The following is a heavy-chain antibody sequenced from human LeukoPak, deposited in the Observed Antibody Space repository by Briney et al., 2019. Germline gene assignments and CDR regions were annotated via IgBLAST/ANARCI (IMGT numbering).Heavy chain of an antibody. Sequence: WVRQAPGKGLEWVSAISGSGGSTYYADSVKGRFTISRDNSKNTLYLQMNSLRAEDTAVYYCAKGYCSGGSCYAVFDYWGQGTLVTVSS. D-gene: IGHD2-15*01. V-gene: IGHV3-23*01. J-gene: IGHJ4*02. CDR2: ISGSGGST. CDR3: AKGYCSGGSCYAVFDY.